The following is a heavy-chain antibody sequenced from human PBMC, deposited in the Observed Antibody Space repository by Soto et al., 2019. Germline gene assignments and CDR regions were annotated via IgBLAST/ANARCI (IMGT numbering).Heavy chain of an antibody. D-gene: IGHD5-18*01. CDR1: GDSVSSDNYY. CDR3: ARDIRGYSRAFDY. CDR2: IYSSGST. V-gene: IGHV4-61*01. J-gene: IGHJ4*02. Sequence: SETLSLTCTVSGDSVSSDNYYWTWIRQPPGKGPEWIGYIYSSGSTNYNPSLKSRVTISLDTSSNQFSLKLTSVTAADTAVYYCARDIRGYSRAFDYWGQGTLVTVSS.